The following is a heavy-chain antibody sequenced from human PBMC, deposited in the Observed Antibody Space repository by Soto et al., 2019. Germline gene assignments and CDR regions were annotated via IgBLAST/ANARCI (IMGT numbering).Heavy chain of an antibody. CDR2: ISYDGSNK. J-gene: IGHJ3*02. Sequence: QVQLVESGGGVVQPGRSLRLSCAASGFTFSSYGMHWVRQAPGKGLEWVAVISYDGSNKYYADSVKGRFTISRDNSKNTLYLQMNSLRAEDTAVYYCAKGVTMIVVADAFDIWGQGTMVTVSS. V-gene: IGHV3-30*18. CDR3: AKGVTMIVVADAFDI. D-gene: IGHD3-22*01. CDR1: GFTFSSYG.